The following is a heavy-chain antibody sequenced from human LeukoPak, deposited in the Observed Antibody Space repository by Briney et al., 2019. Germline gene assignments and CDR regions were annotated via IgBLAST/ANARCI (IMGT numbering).Heavy chain of an antibody. CDR3: ARDYPPDCSGGSCYSDY. CDR1: GYTFTSYD. D-gene: IGHD2-15*01. CDR2: MNPNSGNT. V-gene: IGHV1-8*01. Sequence: ASVKVSCKASGYTFTSYDINWVRQATGQGLEWMGWMNPNSGNTGYAQKFQGRVTMTRNTSISTAYMELSSLRSEDTAVYYCARDYPPDCSGGSCYSDYWGQGTLVTVSS. J-gene: IGHJ4*02.